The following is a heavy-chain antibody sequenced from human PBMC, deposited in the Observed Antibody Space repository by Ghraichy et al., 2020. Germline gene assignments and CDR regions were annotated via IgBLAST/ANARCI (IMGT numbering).Heavy chain of an antibody. CDR1: GFTVSDTF. J-gene: IGHJ4*02. D-gene: IGHD2/OR15-2a*01. V-gene: IGHV3-66*01. CDR3: AGDPGLSKGCNY. Sequence: GVLNISCAASGFTVSDTFMNWFRQAPGKGLEWVSIIYRDGSTYYADPVKGRFTISRDNSKNTLYLQMNSLRVEDTAVYYCAGDPGLSKGCNYWGQGTLVTCSS. CDR2: IYRDGST.